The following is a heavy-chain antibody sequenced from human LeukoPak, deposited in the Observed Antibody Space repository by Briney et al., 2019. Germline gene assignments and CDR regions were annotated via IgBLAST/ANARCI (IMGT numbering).Heavy chain of an antibody. CDR2: FDPEDGET. V-gene: IGHV1-24*01. J-gene: IGHJ4*02. CDR1: GYTLTGLS. Sequence: ASVKVSCKVSGYTLTGLSMHWVRQAPGKGLEWMGGFDPEDGETIYAQKFQGRVTMTEDTSTDTAYMELRSLRSDDTAVYYCARGPDYGDYAGDDYWGQGTLVTVSS. CDR3: ARGPDYGDYAGDDY. D-gene: IGHD4-17*01.